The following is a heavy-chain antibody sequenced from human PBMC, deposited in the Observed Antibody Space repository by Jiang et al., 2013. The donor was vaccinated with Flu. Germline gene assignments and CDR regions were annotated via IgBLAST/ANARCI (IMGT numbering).Heavy chain of an antibody. V-gene: IGHV4-59*08. CDR2: IYYSGST. CDR1: GGSISSYY. CDR3: ARLGPYYYGSGSYYFYRDYGMDV. D-gene: IGHD3-10*01. J-gene: IGHJ6*01. Sequence: GSGLVKPSETLSLTCTVSGGSISSYYWSWIRQPPGKGLEWIGYIYYSGSTNYNPSLKSRVTISVDTSKNQFSLKLSSVTAADTAVYYCARLGPYYYGSGSYYFYRDYGMDV.